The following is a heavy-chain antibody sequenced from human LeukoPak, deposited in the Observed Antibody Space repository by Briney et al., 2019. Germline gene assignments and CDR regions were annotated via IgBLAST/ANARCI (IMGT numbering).Heavy chain of an antibody. CDR1: GFTFSSYN. J-gene: IGHJ4*02. Sequence: VGSLRLSCAASGFTFSSYNMNWVRQAPGKGLEWVSSITSSSSSIYYADSVKGRFTISRDNAKNSLYLQMNGLRAEDTAVYYCANTRQFEYWGQGTLVTVSS. CDR2: ITSSSSSI. D-gene: IGHD1-1*01. CDR3: ANTRQFEY. V-gene: IGHV3-21*01.